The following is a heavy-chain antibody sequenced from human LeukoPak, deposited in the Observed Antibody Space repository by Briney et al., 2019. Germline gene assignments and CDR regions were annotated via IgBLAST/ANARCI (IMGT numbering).Heavy chain of an antibody. D-gene: IGHD3-3*01. CDR1: GGSISSYY. V-gene: IGHV4-59*12. CDR3: ARDHRESFYDFWSAFDP. J-gene: IGHJ5*02. CDR2: IYYSGST. Sequence: SETLSLTCTVSGGSISSYYWSWIRQPPGKGLEWIGYIYYSGSTNYNPSLKSRVTISVDTSKNQFSLKLSSVTAADTAVYYCARDHRESFYDFWSAFDPWGQGTLVTVSS.